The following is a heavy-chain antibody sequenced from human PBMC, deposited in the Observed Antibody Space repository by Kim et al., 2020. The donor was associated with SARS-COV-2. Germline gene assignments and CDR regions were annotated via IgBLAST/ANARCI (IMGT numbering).Heavy chain of an antibody. Sequence: GGSLRLSCAASGFTFSSYAMHWVRQAPGKGLEWVAVISYDGSNKYYADSVKGRFTISRDNSKNTLYLQMNSLRAEDTAVYYCARDWMVAATLDYWGQGTLVTVSS. CDR2: ISYDGSNK. CDR3: ARDWMVAATLDY. J-gene: IGHJ4*02. D-gene: IGHD2-15*01. CDR1: GFTFSSYA. V-gene: IGHV3-30-3*01.